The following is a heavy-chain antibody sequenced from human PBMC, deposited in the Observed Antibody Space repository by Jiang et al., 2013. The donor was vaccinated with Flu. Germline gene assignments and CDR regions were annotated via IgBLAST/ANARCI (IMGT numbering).Heavy chain of an antibody. CDR2: INNKGDGS. D-gene: IGHD2-21*01. CDR1: GFTFSDLA. CDR3: VRDLWGFDY. J-gene: IGHJ4*02. Sequence: GLVQPGGSLRLSCSASGFTFSDLAMHWVRQAPRQGLEYVAFINNKGDGSYYADSVKGRFIISRDNSKNTIYLEMSSLRPEDTAVYYCVRDLWGFDYWGQGTLVTVSS. V-gene: IGHV3-64D*06.